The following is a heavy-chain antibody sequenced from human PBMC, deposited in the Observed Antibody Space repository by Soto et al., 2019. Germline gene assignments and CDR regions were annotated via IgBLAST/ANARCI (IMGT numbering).Heavy chain of an antibody. CDR2: IKTDGSET. J-gene: IGHJ4*02. CDR1: GFTFSSFR. CDR3: TSDRYPRFYHGSGSYPYY. V-gene: IGHV3-7*03. Sequence: GGSLRLSCAASGFTFSSFRISWVRQAPGKGLEWVANIKTDGSETHYVDSVKGRFTISRDNPKTSLFLQMNSLRVEDTAVYFCTSDRYPRFYHGSGSYPYYWGQGTPVTVSS. D-gene: IGHD3-10*01.